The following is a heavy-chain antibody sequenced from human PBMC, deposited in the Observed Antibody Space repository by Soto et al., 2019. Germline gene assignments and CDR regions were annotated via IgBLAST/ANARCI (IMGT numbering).Heavy chain of an antibody. CDR2: VNYSGTT. CDR1: SGFSSLIY. J-gene: IGHJ4*02. CDR3: ATQNPGSYHFDS. Sequence: SETLSLTCAVSSGFSSLIYWSWVRQPPGKGLEWIGEVNYSGTTSYNPSLKSRVIISLDKSKNQFSLKVTSVTAADTAVYYCATQNPGSYHFDSWGQGHLVTVSS. V-gene: IGHV4-4*02. D-gene: IGHD3-10*01.